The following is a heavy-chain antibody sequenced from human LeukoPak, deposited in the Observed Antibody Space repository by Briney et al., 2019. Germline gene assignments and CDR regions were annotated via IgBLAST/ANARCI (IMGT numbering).Heavy chain of an antibody. J-gene: IGHJ4*02. V-gene: IGHV1-18*01. CDR1: GYTFTSYG. D-gene: IGHD6-13*01. Sequence: VASVKVSCKASGYTFTSYGISWVRQAPGQGLEWMGWISAYNGNTNYAQKLQGRVTMTTDTSTSTAYMELRSLRSDDTAVYHCARVFKSSSSSWYDYWGQGTLVTVSS. CDR2: ISAYNGNT. CDR3: ARVFKSSSSSWYDY.